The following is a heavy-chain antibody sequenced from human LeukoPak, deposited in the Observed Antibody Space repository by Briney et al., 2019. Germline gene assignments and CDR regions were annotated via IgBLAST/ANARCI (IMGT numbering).Heavy chain of an antibody. CDR1: GGTFSSYA. J-gene: IGHJ3*02. CDR3: ARDFPGHYYDSSGFRRANDAFDI. V-gene: IGHV1-69*01. Sequence: ASVKVSCKASGGTFSSYAISWVRQAPGQGLEWMGGIIPIFGTANYAQKFQGRVTITADESTSTAYMELSSLGSEDTAVYYCARDFPGHYYDSSGFRRANDAFDIWGQGTMVTVSS. CDR2: IIPIFGTA. D-gene: IGHD3-22*01.